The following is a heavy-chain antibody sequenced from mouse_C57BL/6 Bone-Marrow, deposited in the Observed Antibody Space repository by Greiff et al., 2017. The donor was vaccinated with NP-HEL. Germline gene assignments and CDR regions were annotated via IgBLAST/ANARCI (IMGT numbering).Heavy chain of an antibody. V-gene: IGHV1-72*01. Sequence: QVQLQQSGAELVKPGASVKLSCKASGYTFTSYWMHWVKQRPGRGLEWIGRIDPNSGGTKYNEKFKSKATLTVDKPASTAYMQLSSLTSEDSAVYYCARTVITTVVAGDFDYWGQGTTLTVSS. D-gene: IGHD1-1*01. CDR3: ARTVITTVVAGDFDY. CDR1: GYTFTSYW. J-gene: IGHJ2*01. CDR2: IDPNSGGT.